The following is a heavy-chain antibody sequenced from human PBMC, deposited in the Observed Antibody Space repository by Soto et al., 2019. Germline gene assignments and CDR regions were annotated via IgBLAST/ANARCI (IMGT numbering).Heavy chain of an antibody. CDR1: GFTFGDYA. D-gene: IGHD3-3*01. J-gene: IGHJ6*02. V-gene: IGHV3-49*03. CDR2: IRSKAYGGTT. Sequence: GGSLRLSCTASGFTFGDYAMSWFRQAPGKGLEWVGFIRSKAYGGTTEYAASVKGRFTISRDDSKSIAYLQMNSLKTEDTAVYYCTRAREHGYYDFWSGYLGYGMDVWGQGTTVTVSS. CDR3: TRAREHGYYDFWSGYLGYGMDV.